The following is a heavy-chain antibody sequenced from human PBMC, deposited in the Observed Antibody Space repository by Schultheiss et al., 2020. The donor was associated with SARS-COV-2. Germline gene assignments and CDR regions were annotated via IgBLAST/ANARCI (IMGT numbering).Heavy chain of an antibody. CDR2: IKQDGSEK. CDR1: GFTFSSYW. CDR3: AREEVGKSSWFFDY. V-gene: IGHV3-7*03. Sequence: GGSLRLSCAASGFTFSSYWMSWVRQAPGKGLEWVANIKQDGSEKYYVDSVKGRFTISRDNAKNSLYLQMNSLRADDTAVYYCAREEVGKSSWFFDYWGQGTLVTVSS. J-gene: IGHJ4*02. D-gene: IGHD6-13*01.